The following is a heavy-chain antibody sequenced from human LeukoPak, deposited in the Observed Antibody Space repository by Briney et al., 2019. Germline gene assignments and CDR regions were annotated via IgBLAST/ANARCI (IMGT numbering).Heavy chain of an antibody. J-gene: IGHJ5*02. CDR1: GGSISSSNFY. CDR2: IYYSGST. CDR3: ARPSWSWYGWFDP. Sequence: PSETLSLTCTVSGGSISSSNFYWGWIRQPPGKGLEWIGSIYYSGSTYYNPSLKSRVTISVDTSKNQFSLKLSSVTAADTAVYYCARPSWSWYGWFDPWGQGTLVTVSS. D-gene: IGHD6-13*01. V-gene: IGHV4-39*01.